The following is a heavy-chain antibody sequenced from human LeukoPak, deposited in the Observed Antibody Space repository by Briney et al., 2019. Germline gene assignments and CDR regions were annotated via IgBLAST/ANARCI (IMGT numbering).Heavy chain of an antibody. CDR3: ARVEYWFDP. Sequence: PETLSLTCTVSGGSISSSSYYWGWIRQPPGKGLEWMGSIYYSGSTYYNPSLKSRVTISVDTSKNQISLKLSSVTAADTAVYYCARVEYWFDPWGQGTLVTVSS. CDR1: GGSISSSSYY. J-gene: IGHJ5*02. CDR2: IYYSGST. V-gene: IGHV4-39*07.